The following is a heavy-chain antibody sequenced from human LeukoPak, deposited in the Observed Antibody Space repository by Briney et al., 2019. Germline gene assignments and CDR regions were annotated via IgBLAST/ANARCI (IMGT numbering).Heavy chain of an antibody. CDR2: ISSSGGTI. Sequence: QPGGSLRLSCAASGFTFSSYEMNWVRQAPGKGLEWVSYISSSGGTICYADSMKGRFTISRDNAKNSLFLQMNSLRAEDTAVYYCARVLRYTARPTADHWGQGTLVTVSS. CDR1: GFTFSSYE. CDR3: ARVLRYTARPTADH. J-gene: IGHJ4*02. D-gene: IGHD5-18*01. V-gene: IGHV3-48*03.